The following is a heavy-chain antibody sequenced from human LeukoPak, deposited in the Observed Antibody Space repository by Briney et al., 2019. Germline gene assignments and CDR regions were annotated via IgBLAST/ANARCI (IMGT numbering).Heavy chain of an antibody. V-gene: IGHV4-4*09. CDR2: IYTSGST. CDR3: ARQRSRLRDPFDY. J-gene: IGHJ4*02. CDR1: GGSISSYY. D-gene: IGHD2-2*01. Sequence: SETLSLTCTVSGGSISSYYWSWIRQPPGKGLEWIGYIYTSGSTNYNPSLKSRVTISVDTSKNQFSLKLSSVTAADTAVYYCARQRSRLRDPFDYWGQGTLVTVSS.